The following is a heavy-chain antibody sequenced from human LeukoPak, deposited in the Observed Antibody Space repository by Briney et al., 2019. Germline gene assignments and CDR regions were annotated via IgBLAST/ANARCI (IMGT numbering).Heavy chain of an antibody. D-gene: IGHD6-6*01. CDR2: IWYDGSNK. CDR1: GFTFSSYG. CDR3: ARDSRSSSSSYCFDY. Sequence: PGGSLRLSCAASGFTFSSYGMHWARQAPGKGLEWVAVIWYDGSNKYYADSVKGRFTISRDNSKNTLYLQMNSLRAEDTAVYYCARDSRSSSSSYCFDYWGQGTLVTVSS. J-gene: IGHJ4*02. V-gene: IGHV3-33*01.